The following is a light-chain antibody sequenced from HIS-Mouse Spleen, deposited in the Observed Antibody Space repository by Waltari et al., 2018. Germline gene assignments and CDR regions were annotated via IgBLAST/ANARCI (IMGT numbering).Light chain of an antibody. Sequence: QSALTQPASVSGSPGQSITISCTGTSSDVGSYNLVSWYQQHPGKAPILMIYEGSNRPSGVSNRFSGSKSGNTASLTISGLQAEDEADYYCCSYAGSRVFGGGTKLTVL. V-gene: IGLV2-23*01. CDR1: SSDVGSYNL. CDR2: EGS. CDR3: CSYAGSRV. J-gene: IGLJ3*02.